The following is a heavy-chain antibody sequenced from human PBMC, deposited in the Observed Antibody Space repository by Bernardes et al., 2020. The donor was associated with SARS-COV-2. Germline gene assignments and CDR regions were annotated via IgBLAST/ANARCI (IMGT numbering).Heavy chain of an antibody. Sequence: GSLRLSCAASGFTFSSYSIHWVRQAPGKGLEWVSYISSSSSPIYYADSVKGRFTISRDNAKNSLYLQMNSLRAEDTAVYYCARPPRGGDRDYWGQGTLVTVSS. CDR2: ISSSSSPI. D-gene: IGHD2-21*02. V-gene: IGHV3-48*01. J-gene: IGHJ4*02. CDR3: ARPPRGGDRDY. CDR1: GFTFSSYS.